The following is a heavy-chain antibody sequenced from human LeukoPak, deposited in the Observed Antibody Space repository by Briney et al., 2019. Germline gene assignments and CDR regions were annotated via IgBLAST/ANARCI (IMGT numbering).Heavy chain of an antibody. CDR3: ARLMATTDHVAFDI. CDR2: ISSSGSTI. CDR1: GFTFSSYE. Sequence: PGGSLRLSCAASGFTFSSYEMNWVRQAPGKGLEWVSYISSSGSTIYYADSVKGRFTISRDNAKNSLYLQMNSLRAEDTAVYYCARLMATTDHVAFDIWGQGTMVTVSS. J-gene: IGHJ3*02. V-gene: IGHV3-48*03. D-gene: IGHD5-24*01.